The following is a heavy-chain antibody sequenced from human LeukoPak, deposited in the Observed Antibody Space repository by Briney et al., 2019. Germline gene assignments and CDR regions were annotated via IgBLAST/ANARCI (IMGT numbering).Heavy chain of an antibody. CDR2: ISSSSSYI. J-gene: IGHJ4*02. Sequence: PGGSLRLSCAASGFTFSSSAMSWVRQAPGKGLEWVSSISSSSSYIYYADSVKGRFTISRDNAKNSLYLQMNSLRAEDTAVYYCARALLRGIAAAGTIDYWGQGTLVTVSS. CDR3: ARALLRGIAAAGTIDY. CDR1: GFTFSSSA. D-gene: IGHD6-13*01. V-gene: IGHV3-21*01.